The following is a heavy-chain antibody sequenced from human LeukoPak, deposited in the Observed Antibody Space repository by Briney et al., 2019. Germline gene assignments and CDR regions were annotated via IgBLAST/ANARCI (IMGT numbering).Heavy chain of an antibody. CDR3: AREADSSGSNWFDP. J-gene: IGHJ5*01. V-gene: IGHV1-46*01. D-gene: IGHD3-22*01. CDR2: INPSAGST. Sequence: ASVKVSCKASGYTFTNYYIHWVRQAPGQGLEWMGIINPSAGSTTYAQKFQGRLTMTRDMSTSTVYMELSSLRSEDTAVYYCAREADSSGSNWFDPWGQGTLVTVSS. CDR1: GYTFTNYY.